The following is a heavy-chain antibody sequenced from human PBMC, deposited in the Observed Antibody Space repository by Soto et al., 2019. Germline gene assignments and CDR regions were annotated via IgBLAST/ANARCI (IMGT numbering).Heavy chain of an antibody. CDR3: ARSAITLFGVVSIPPHYYSEMDV. J-gene: IGHJ6*02. V-gene: IGHV1-69*01. Sequence: QVQLVQSGAEVKKPESSVKDSCKASGGTFNRYAISWVRQAPGQGLEWMGGIIPIFGIGNDAQRFQGRVTITADESTGTAYMELSSLRSEDTGVYYCARSAITLFGVVSIPPHYYSEMDVWGQGTTVTVSS. CDR1: GGTFNRYA. CDR2: IIPIFGIG. D-gene: IGHD3-3*01.